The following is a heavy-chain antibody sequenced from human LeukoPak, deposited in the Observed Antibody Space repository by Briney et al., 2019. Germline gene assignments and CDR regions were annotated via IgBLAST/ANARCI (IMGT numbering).Heavy chain of an antibody. V-gene: IGHV4-34*01. J-gene: IGHJ6*03. CDR2: INHSGST. CDR1: GGSFSGYY. CDR3: ARGRTAMTMRRSYYMDV. Sequence: SETPSLTCAVYGGSFSGYYWSWIRQPPGKGLEWIGEINHSGSTNHNPSLKSRVTISVDTSKNQFSLKLSSVTAADTAVYYCARGRTAMTMRRSYYMDVWGKGTTVTVSS. D-gene: IGHD5-18*01.